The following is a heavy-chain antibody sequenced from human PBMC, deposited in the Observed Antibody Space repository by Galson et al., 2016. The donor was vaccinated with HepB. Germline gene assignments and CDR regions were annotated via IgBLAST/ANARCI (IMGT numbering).Heavy chain of an antibody. V-gene: IGHV4-4*02. CDR3: ARVRPVVELGFDP. CDR2: IYHTGSA. J-gene: IGHJ5*02. D-gene: IGHD2-2*01. CDR1: GGSVRSDTW. Sequence: SETLSPTCGVSGGSVRSDTWWSWVRQTPGKGLEWIGEIYHTGSANYNPSLKSRVIISIDTSKTHFSLKMTSVTAADTAFYYCARVRPVVELGFDPWGQGTLVTVSS.